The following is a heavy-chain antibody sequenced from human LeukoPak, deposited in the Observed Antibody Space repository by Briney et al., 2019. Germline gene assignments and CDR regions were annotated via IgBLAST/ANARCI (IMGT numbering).Heavy chain of an antibody. CDR1: GGSISSYY. V-gene: IGHV4-59*01. J-gene: IGHJ6*03. D-gene: IGHD3-22*01. Sequence: TSETLSLTCTVSGGSISSYYWSWIRQPPGKGLEWIGYIYYSGSTNYNPSLKSRVTISVDTSKNQFSLKLSSVTAADTAVYYCARIYIDGSGYELNYYYYMDVWGKGTTVTVSS. CDR2: IYYSGST. CDR3: ARIYIDGSGYELNYYYYMDV.